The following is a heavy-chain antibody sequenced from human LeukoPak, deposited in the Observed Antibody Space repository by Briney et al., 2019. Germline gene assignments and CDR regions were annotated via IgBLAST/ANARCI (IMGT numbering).Heavy chain of an antibody. J-gene: IGHJ4*02. D-gene: IGHD3-10*01. V-gene: IGHV7-4-1*02. CDR3: ARIMVRGVNPLGY. CDR2: TNTNTGNP. Sequence: ASVKVFCKASGYTFTSYVMYWVRQAPGQGLEWMGWTNTNTGNPTYAQGFTGRFVFSLDTSVSTAYLQISSLKAEDTAVYYCARIMVRGVNPLGYWGQGTLVTVSS. CDR1: GYTFTSYV.